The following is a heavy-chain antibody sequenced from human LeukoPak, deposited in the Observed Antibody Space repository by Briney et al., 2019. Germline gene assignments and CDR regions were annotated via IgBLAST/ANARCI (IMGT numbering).Heavy chain of an antibody. Sequence: GGSLRLSCAASGFTVSSSYMSWVRQAPGKGLEWVSVIYSGVTTYYADSVKGRFTISRDNSKNTPYLQMNSLRAEDTAVYYCARDSDSQNIDVWGLGTTVTVSS. D-gene: IGHD2-15*01. V-gene: IGHV3-53*01. CDR2: IYSGVTT. CDR1: GFTVSSSY. CDR3: ARDSDSQNIDV. J-gene: IGHJ6*02.